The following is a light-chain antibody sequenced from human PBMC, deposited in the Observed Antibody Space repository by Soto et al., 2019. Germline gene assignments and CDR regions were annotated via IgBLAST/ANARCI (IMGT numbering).Light chain of an antibody. J-gene: IGKJ4*01. CDR3: QQYDKWPLT. V-gene: IGKV3-15*01. Sequence: EIVMTQSPVTLSVSPGERATLSCRASQSVSSRYLAWYQQKPGQAPRLLIYDASTRATGVPGRFSGSGSATEFSLTISSLQSEDFAVYYGQQYDKWPLTFGGGTKVEIK. CDR1: QSVSSRY. CDR2: DAS.